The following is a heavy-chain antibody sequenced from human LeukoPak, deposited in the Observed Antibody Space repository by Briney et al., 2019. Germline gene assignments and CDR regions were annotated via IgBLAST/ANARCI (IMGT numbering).Heavy chain of an antibody. CDR2: ISYDGSNK. V-gene: IGHV3-30*04. CDR3: ARVLGYGSGSYYNSGY. D-gene: IGHD3-10*01. Sequence: PGRSLRLSCAASGFTFSSYAMHRVRQAPGKGLEWVAVISYDGSNKYYADSVKGRFTISRDNSKNTLYLQMNSLRAEDTAVYYCARVLGYGSGSYYNSGYWGQGTLDTVSS. CDR1: GFTFSSYA. J-gene: IGHJ4*02.